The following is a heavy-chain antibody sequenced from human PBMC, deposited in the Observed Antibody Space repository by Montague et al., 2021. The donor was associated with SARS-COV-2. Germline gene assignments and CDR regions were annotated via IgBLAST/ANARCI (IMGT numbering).Heavy chain of an antibody. J-gene: IGHJ4*02. CDR3: ARQVTMVREPFDS. D-gene: IGHD3-10*01. CDR2: IYYYGSV. V-gene: IGHV4-59*08. CDR1: GDSVSRSY. Sequence: SETLSLTCTVAGDSVSRSYWNWIRQSPGKGLEWIGNIYYYGSVNYNPSLKSRLSISLDTSKNQLSLTLTSVTAADTATYYCARQVTMVREPFDSWGQGTVVLVSS.